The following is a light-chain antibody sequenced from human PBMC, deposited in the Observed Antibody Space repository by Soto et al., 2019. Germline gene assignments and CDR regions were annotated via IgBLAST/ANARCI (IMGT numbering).Light chain of an antibody. CDR1: SSDVGGYNC. J-gene: IGLJ2*01. Sequence: QSVLTQPPSASGSPGQSVTISCTGTSSDVGGYNCVSWYQQHPGKAPKLMIYEVSKRPSGVPDRFSGSKSGNTASLTVSGLQAEDEADYYCSSYASSNTVLFGGGTKLTVL. V-gene: IGLV2-8*01. CDR2: EVS. CDR3: SSYASSNTVL.